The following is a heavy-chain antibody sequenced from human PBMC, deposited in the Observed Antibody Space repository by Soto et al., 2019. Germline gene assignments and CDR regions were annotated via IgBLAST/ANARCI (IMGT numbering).Heavy chain of an antibody. V-gene: IGHV3-74*01. J-gene: IGHJ5*02. Sequence: GGSLRLFCAASGFTFSSYWMHWVRQAPGKGLVWVSRINSDGSSTSYADSVKGRSTISRDNAKKTLYLQMHSLRAEDTAVYYCARANQQYYYDSSGYGFDPWVQGT. CDR1: GFTFSSYW. CDR2: INSDGSST. CDR3: ARANQQYYYDSSGYGFDP. D-gene: IGHD3-22*01.